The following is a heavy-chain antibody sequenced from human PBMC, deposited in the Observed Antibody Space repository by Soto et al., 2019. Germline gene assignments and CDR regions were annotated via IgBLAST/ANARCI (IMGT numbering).Heavy chain of an antibody. CDR1: GGSISSYY. CDR3: ARDGGTTGRGYDGMDV. D-gene: IGHD4-17*01. Sequence: QVQLQESGPGLVKSSETLSLTCTVSGGSISSYYWCWIRQPPGKGQERIGHIYYRGSANYNPSLKSRVTISVDTSKNQFSLKLSSVTAADTAVYYCARDGGTTGRGYDGMDVWGQGTMVTVSS. CDR2: IYYRGSA. V-gene: IGHV4-59*12. J-gene: IGHJ6*02.